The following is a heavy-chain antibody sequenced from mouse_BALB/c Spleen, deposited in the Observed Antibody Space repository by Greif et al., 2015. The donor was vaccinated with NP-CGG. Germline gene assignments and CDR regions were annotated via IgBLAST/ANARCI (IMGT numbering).Heavy chain of an antibody. CDR1: GFSLTSYG. CDR3: ANLDSSGYRYAMDY. CDR2: IWRGGST. Sequence: QVQLQQSGPGLVQPSQSLSITCTVSGFSLTSYGVHWVRQSPGKGLEWLGVIWRGGSTDYNAAFMSRLSITKDNSKSQVFFKMNSLQADDTAIYYCANLDSSGYRYAMDYWGQGTSVTVSS. D-gene: IGHD3-2*01. V-gene: IGHV2-5*01. J-gene: IGHJ4*01.